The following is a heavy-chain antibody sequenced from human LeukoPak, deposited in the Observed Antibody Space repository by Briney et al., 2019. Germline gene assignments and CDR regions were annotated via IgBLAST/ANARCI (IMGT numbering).Heavy chain of an antibody. J-gene: IGHJ5*02. CDR2: INPNSGGT. CDR3: ARPPPMVRAVGHWFDP. Sequence: ASVKVSCKASGYTFTGYYMHWVRQAPGQGLEWMGWINPNSGGTNYAQKFQGRVTMTRDTSISTAYMELSRLRSDDTAVYYCARPPPMVRAVGHWFDPWGQGTLVTVSS. D-gene: IGHD3-10*01. CDR1: GYTFTGYY. V-gene: IGHV1-2*02.